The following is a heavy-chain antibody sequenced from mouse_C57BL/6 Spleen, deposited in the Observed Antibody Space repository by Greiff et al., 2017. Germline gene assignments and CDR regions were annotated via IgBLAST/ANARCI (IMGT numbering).Heavy chain of an antibody. D-gene: IGHD1-1*01. Sequence: EVQLQESGPGLVKPSQSLSLTCSVTGYSITSGYYWNWIRQFPGNKLEWMGYISYDGSNNYNPSLKNRISITRDTSKNQFFLKLNSVTTEDTATYYCARGGLRATVVVEGYFDVWGIGTTVTVSS. V-gene: IGHV3-6*01. CDR2: ISYDGSN. CDR1: GYSITSGYY. J-gene: IGHJ1*03. CDR3: ARGGLRATVVVEGYFDV.